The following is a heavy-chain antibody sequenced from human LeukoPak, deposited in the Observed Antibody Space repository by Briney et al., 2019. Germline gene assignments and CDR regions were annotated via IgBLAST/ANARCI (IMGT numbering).Heavy chain of an antibody. Sequence: GGSLRLSCAASGFTFSNYWMHWVRQAPGKGLVWVSRINSDGSSTSYADSVKGRFTISRDNAKNTLYLQMNRLRAEDTAVYYCAREIVEMAPEAAFDIWGQGTMVTVSS. J-gene: IGHJ3*02. CDR3: AREIVEMAPEAAFDI. V-gene: IGHV3-74*01. CDR1: GFTFSNYW. CDR2: INSDGSST. D-gene: IGHD5-24*01.